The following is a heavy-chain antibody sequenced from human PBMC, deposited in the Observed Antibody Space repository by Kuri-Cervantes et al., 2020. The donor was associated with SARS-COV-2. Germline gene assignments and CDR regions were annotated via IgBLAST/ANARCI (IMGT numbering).Heavy chain of an antibody. CDR3: ATYYDSSGYYQPFDY. CDR2: ISWNSGSI. V-gene: IGHV3-9*01. J-gene: IGHJ4*02. CDR1: GFTFDDYA. Sequence: GGSLRLSCAASGFTFDDYAMHWVRQAPGKGLEWVSGISWNSGSIGYADSVKGRFTISRDNSKNTLYLQMNSLRAEDTAVYYCATYYDSSGYYQPFDYWGQGTLVTVSS. D-gene: IGHD3-22*01.